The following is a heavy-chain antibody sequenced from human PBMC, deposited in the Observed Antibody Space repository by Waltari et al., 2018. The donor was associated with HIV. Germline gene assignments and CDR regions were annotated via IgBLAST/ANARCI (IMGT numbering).Heavy chain of an antibody. V-gene: IGHV1-46*01. D-gene: IGHD3-16*01. Sequence: QVQLVQSGAEVKKPGASVKVSCRASGYTLTSYYMHWVRQAPGQGLEWMGVINSESGRTSSAQNFQGRVFMTRDTSTSTVYMELSSLRSEDTAVYYCARGWGSGNSITCDFWGQGTLVTVSS. CDR2: INSESGRT. CDR3: ARGWGSGNSITCDF. CDR1: GYTLTSYY. J-gene: IGHJ4*02.